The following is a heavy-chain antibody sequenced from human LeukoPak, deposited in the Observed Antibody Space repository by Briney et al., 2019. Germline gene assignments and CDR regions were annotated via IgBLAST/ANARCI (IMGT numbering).Heavy chain of an antibody. CDR2: IYYSGST. Sequence: SETLSLTCTVSGGSISSYYWSWIRQPPGKGLEWIGYIYYSGSTNYNPSLKSRVTISVDTSKNQFSLKLSSVTAADTAVYYCARDRDWAFDYWGQGILVTVSS. V-gene: IGHV4-59*01. J-gene: IGHJ4*02. CDR3: ARDRDWAFDY. CDR1: GGSISSYY. D-gene: IGHD2-21*01.